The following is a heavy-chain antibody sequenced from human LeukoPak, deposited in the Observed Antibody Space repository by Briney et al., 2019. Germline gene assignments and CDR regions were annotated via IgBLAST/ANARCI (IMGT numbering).Heavy chain of an antibody. CDR1: GFTFSSYA. Sequence: GGSLRLSCAASGFTFSSYAMSWVRQAPGKGLEWVSAISGSGGSTYYADSAKGRFTISRDNSKNTLYLQMNSLRAEDTAVYYCAKDGRYCSSTSCIKSPYFDYWGQGTLVTVSS. CDR3: AKDGRYCSSTSCIKSPYFDY. V-gene: IGHV3-23*01. CDR2: ISGSGGST. J-gene: IGHJ4*02. D-gene: IGHD2-2*01.